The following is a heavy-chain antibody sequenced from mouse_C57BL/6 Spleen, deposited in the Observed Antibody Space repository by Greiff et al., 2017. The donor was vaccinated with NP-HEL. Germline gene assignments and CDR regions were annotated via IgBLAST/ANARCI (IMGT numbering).Heavy chain of an antibody. CDR3: TRRDYDESMDY. D-gene: IGHD2-4*01. CDR2: INPGSGGT. J-gene: IGHJ4*01. CDR1: GYAFTNYL. V-gene: IGHV1-54*01. Sequence: QVQLQQSGAELVRPGTSVKVSCKASGYAFTNYLIEWVKQRPGQGLEWIGVINPGSGGTNYNEKFKGKATLTADKSSSTAYMQLSSLTSEDSAVYFCTRRDYDESMDYWGQGTSVTVSS.